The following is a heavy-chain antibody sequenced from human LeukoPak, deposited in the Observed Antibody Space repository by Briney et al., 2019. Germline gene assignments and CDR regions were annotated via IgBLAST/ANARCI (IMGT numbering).Heavy chain of an antibody. Sequence: SETLSLTCTVSGGSISSHYWTWIRQPPGKGLEWIGYIYYSGSTNYNPSLKSRVTISVDTSKNQFSLKLSSVTAADTAVYYCARDLGTGTTAWGQGTLVTVSS. D-gene: IGHD1-1*01. CDR3: ARDLGTGTTA. J-gene: IGHJ5*02. V-gene: IGHV4-59*11. CDR1: GGSISSHY. CDR2: IYYSGST.